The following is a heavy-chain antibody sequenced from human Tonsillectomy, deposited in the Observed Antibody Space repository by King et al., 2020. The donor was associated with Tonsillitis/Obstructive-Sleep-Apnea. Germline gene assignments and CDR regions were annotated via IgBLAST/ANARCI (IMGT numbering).Heavy chain of an antibody. D-gene: IGHD6-6*01. CDR1: GFTFDDYA. Sequence: VQLVESGGGLVQPGRSLRLSCAASGFTFDDYAMHWVRQAPGKGLEWVSGISWNSGSICYADSVKGRFTISRDNAKNSLYLQMNSLRAEDTALYYCAKGASSSTYYYYYYLDVWGKGTPVTVSS. CDR2: ISWNSGSI. CDR3: AKGASSSTYYYYYYLDV. J-gene: IGHJ6*03. V-gene: IGHV3-9*01.